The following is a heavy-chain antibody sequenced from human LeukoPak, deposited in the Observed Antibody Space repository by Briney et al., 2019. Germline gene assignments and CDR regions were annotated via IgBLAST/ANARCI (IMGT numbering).Heavy chain of an antibody. J-gene: IGHJ6*02. CDR2: ISVSVSTI. CDR3: ARDLAMIVVVPAAIYRMDV. Sequence: PVGSLRLSCAASGVTSSSDEMNSGREAPGEGVGWGSYISVSVSTIYYADSVKGRFPISRDNAKNSLYLEMKSLRAEDTAVYYCARDLAMIVVVPAAIYRMDVWGQGTTVTVSS. D-gene: IGHD2-2*01. CDR1: GVTSSSDE. V-gene: IGHV3-48*03.